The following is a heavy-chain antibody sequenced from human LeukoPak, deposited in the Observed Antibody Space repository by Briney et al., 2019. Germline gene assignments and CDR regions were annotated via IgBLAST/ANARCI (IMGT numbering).Heavy chain of an antibody. J-gene: IGHJ4*02. CDR2: ISGSGGST. CDR1: GFTFRNYA. Sequence: GGSLRLSCAASGFTFRNYAMSWVSQAPGKGLEWDSGISGSGGSTYYADSVRGRFTISRDNSKNTLLLQMNSLRAEDTAIYYCAKGLTALVSRFDYWGQGSQVTVSS. V-gene: IGHV3-23*01. CDR3: AKGLTALVSRFDY. D-gene: IGHD5-18*01.